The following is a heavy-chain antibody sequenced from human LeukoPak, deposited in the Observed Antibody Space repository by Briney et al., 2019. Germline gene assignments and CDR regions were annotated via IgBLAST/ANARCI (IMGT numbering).Heavy chain of an antibody. Sequence: VASVKVSCKASGYTFTSYGISWVRQAPGQGLEWMGWISAYNGNTNYAQKLQGRVTMTTDTSTSTAYMELRSLRSDDTAVYYCARVSDFWSGPRGWFDPWGQGTLVTVSS. CDR3: ARVSDFWSGPRGWFDP. CDR1: GYTFTSYG. D-gene: IGHD3-3*01. CDR2: ISAYNGNT. J-gene: IGHJ5*02. V-gene: IGHV1-18*01.